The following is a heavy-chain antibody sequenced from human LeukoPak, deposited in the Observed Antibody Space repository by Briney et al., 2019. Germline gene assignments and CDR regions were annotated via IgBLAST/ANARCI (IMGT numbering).Heavy chain of an antibody. Sequence: PGGSLRLSCAASGFTFDDYAMHWVRQAPGKGLEWVSLISWDGGSTYYADSVKGRFTISRDNSKNSLYLQMNSLRAEDTALYYCATNSGRGWYYFDYWGQGTLVTVSS. CDR2: ISWDGGST. J-gene: IGHJ4*02. D-gene: IGHD6-19*01. V-gene: IGHV3-43D*03. CDR1: GFTFDDYA. CDR3: ATNSGRGWYYFDY.